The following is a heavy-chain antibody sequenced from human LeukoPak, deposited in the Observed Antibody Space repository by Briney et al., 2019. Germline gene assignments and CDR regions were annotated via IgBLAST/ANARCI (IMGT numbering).Heavy chain of an antibody. J-gene: IGHJ1*01. CDR1: GGSFSGYY. CDR3: ARGRGDFWSGYYYSFQH. Sequence: SETLSLTCAVYGGSFSGYYWSWIRQPPGKGLEWIGEINHSGSTNYNPSLKSRVTISVDTSKNQFSLKLSSVTAADTAVYYCARGRGDFWSGYYYSFQHWGQGTLDTVSS. V-gene: IGHV4-34*01. D-gene: IGHD3-3*01. CDR2: INHSGST.